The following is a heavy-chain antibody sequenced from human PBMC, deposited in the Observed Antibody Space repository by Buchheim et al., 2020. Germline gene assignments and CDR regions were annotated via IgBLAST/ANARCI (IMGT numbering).Heavy chain of an antibody. D-gene: IGHD1-26*01. Sequence: QVQLVQSGAEVKKPGASVKVSCKASGYTFTGYYMHWVRQAPGQGLEWMGWINPNSCGTNYAQKFQGWVTMTRDTSISTAYMELSRLRSDDTAVYYCATQGAVGANDYGMDVWGQGTT. V-gene: IGHV1-2*04. J-gene: IGHJ6*02. CDR2: INPNSCGT. CDR3: ATQGAVGANDYGMDV. CDR1: GYTFTGYY.